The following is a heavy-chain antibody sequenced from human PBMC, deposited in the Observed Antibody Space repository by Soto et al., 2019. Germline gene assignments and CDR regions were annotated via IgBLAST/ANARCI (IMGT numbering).Heavy chain of an antibody. D-gene: IGHD6-13*01. V-gene: IGHV5-51*01. CDR2: IYPGDSYT. Sequence: GESLKISCKGSGYSFTSYWIGWVRQMPGIGLEWMGIIYPGDSYTRYSPSFQGQVTISADKSISTAYLQWSSLKASATAMYYCARHGKYCSSWYTEFYYYGMDVWGQGTTVTVSS. J-gene: IGHJ6*02. CDR3: ARHGKYCSSWYTEFYYYGMDV. CDR1: GYSFTSYW.